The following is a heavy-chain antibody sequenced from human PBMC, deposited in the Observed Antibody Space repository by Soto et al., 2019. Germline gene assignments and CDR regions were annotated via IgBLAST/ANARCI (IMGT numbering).Heavy chain of an antibody. D-gene: IGHD3-22*01. CDR3: ARDTYYDSNGYYQNWFDP. J-gene: IGHJ5*02. CDR2: ISAYNGNT. Sequence: ASGKVSCKASGYTFTSYGISWVRQAPGQGLEWMGWISAYNGNTNYAQKLQGRVTMTTDTSTSTAYMELRSLRSDDTAVYYCARDTYYDSNGYYQNWFDPWGQGTLVTVSS. CDR1: GYTFTSYG. V-gene: IGHV1-18*01.